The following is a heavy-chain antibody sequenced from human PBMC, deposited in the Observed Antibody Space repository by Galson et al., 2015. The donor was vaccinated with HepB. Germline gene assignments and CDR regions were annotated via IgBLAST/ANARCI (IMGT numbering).Heavy chain of an antibody. CDR3: ARHLAVAATYCDY. J-gene: IGHJ4*02. CDR2: IRSKVHGGTT. CDR1: GFTFVDYA. Sequence: SLRLSCAGSGFTFVDYAMAWVRQAPGKGLEWVGFIRSKVHGGTTEYAASVRGRFTISRDDSKSIAYLQMNSLKTEDSAVYFCARHLAVAATYCDYWGQGTLVTVSS. V-gene: IGHV3-49*04. D-gene: IGHD6-19*01.